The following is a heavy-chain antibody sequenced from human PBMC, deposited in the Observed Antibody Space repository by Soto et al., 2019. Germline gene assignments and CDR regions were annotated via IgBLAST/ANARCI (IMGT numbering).Heavy chain of an antibody. CDR2: INAGNGNT. V-gene: IGHV1-3*01. CDR3: ARGGITMVRGVMRYYYYGMDV. J-gene: IGHJ6*02. D-gene: IGHD3-10*01. Sequence: GASVKVSCKASGYTFTNYAMHWVRQAPLQRLEWMGWINAGNGNTKYSQKFQGRVTITRDKSASTAYMELSSLRSEDTAVYYCARGGITMVRGVMRYYYYGMDVWGQGPTVTLSS. CDR1: GYTFTNYA.